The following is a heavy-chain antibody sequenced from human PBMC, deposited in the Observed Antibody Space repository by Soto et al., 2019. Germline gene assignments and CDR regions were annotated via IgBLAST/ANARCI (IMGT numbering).Heavy chain of an antibody. Sequence: SEQVSCKTSGFTFTSSAVQCGRQARGQRLEWIGWIVVGSGNTNYAQKFQERVTITRDMSTSTAYMELSSLRSEDTAVYYCAAEGADYYDSSGYPPFDYWGQGTLVTVSS. V-gene: IGHV1-58*01. CDR1: GFTFTSSA. CDR3: AAEGADYYDSSGYPPFDY. J-gene: IGHJ4*02. D-gene: IGHD3-22*01. CDR2: IVVGSGNT.